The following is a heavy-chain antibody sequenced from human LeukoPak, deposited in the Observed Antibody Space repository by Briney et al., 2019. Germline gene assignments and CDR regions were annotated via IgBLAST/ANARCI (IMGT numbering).Heavy chain of an antibody. CDR1: GGTFSSYA. Sequence: SVKVSCKASGGTFSSYAISWVRQAPGQGLEWMGRIIPILGIANYAQKFQGRVTITADKSTSTAYMELNSLRAEDTAAYYCARDALYDSSGYYVGFDYWGQGTLVTVSS. D-gene: IGHD3-22*01. CDR3: ARDALYDSSGYYVGFDY. CDR2: IIPILGIA. J-gene: IGHJ4*02. V-gene: IGHV1-69*04.